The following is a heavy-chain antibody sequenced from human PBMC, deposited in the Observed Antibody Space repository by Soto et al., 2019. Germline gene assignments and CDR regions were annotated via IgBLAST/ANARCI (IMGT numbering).Heavy chain of an antibody. V-gene: IGHV4-59*01. Sequence: SETLSLTCTVSGGSISSCYWSWIRQPPGKGLEWIGYIYYSGSTNYNPSLKSRVTISVDTSKNQFSLKLSSVTAADTAVYYCARVYYGSGSYYYYYYMDVWGKGTTVTVSS. J-gene: IGHJ6*03. D-gene: IGHD3-10*01. CDR2: IYYSGST. CDR3: ARVYYGSGSYYYYYYMDV. CDR1: GGSISSCY.